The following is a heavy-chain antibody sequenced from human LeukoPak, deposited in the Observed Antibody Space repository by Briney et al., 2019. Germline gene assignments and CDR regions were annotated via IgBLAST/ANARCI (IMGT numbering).Heavy chain of an antibody. CDR2: INAGDGNT. J-gene: IGHJ4*02. CDR3: ARGFGCDY. Sequence: ASVNVSCKASGYIFTSYVIHWVRQAPGQRLEWMGWINAGDGNTRYSQKFQDRVTFTRDTSASTAYMELSSLRSEDTAVYYCARGFGCDYWGQGTLVTVSS. V-gene: IGHV1-3*01. CDR1: GYIFTSYV. D-gene: IGHD3-10*01.